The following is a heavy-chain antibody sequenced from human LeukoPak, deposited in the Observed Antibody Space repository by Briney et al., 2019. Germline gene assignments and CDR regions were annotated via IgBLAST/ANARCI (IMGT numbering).Heavy chain of an antibody. CDR1: GGSFSGYY. V-gene: IGHV4-34*01. CDR2: INHSGST. Sequence: PSETLSLTCAVYGGSFSGYYWSWIRQPPGKGLEWMGEINHSGSTNNNPSLKSRVTISVDTSKNQFPLTLSSVTAANTAVYYCARTSRNVVVPAASRFDPWGQGTRATVSS. CDR3: ARTSRNVVVPAASRFDP. J-gene: IGHJ5*02. D-gene: IGHD2-2*01.